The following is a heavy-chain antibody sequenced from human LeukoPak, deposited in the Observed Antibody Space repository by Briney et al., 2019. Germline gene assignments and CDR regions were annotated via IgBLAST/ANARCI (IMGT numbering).Heavy chain of an antibody. CDR1: GFTFSSDA. J-gene: IGHJ4*02. Sequence: GGSLRLSCAASGFTFSSDAMSWVRQAPGKGLEWVSAISGGGTYYAGSVKGRFTISRDNSKNTLYLQMNSLRAEDAAVYYCAKDREQWLVQRYFDYWGQGTLVTVSS. V-gene: IGHV3-23*01. D-gene: IGHD6-19*01. CDR2: ISGGGT. CDR3: AKDREQWLVQRYFDY.